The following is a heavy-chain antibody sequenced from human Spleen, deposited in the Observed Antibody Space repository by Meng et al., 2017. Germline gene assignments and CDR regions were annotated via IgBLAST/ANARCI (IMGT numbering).Heavy chain of an antibody. Sequence: ESLKISCAASGFTFSSYWTHWVRQAPGKGLVWVSRINTDGSDTSYANSVKGRFTISRDNAKNTVYLQMNSLRAEDTAVYYCAKEWSYSSGNRPLISEFDYWGQGTLVTVSS. V-gene: IGHV3-74*01. CDR1: GFTFSSYW. J-gene: IGHJ4*02. D-gene: IGHD6-19*01. CDR3: AKEWSYSSGNRPLISEFDY. CDR2: INTDGSDT.